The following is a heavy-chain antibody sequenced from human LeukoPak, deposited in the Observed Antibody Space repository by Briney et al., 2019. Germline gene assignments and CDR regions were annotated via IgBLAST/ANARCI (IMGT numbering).Heavy chain of an antibody. CDR2: ISAYNGNT. Sequence: ASVKVSCKASGYTFTSYGISWVRQAPGQGLEWMGWISAYNGNTNYAQKLRGRVTMTTDTSTSTAYMELRSLRSDDTAVYYCARDGITMVQGVIITDVWGKGTTVTVSS. CDR3: ARDGITMVQGVIITDV. CDR1: GYTFTSYG. J-gene: IGHJ6*04. V-gene: IGHV1-18*01. D-gene: IGHD3-10*01.